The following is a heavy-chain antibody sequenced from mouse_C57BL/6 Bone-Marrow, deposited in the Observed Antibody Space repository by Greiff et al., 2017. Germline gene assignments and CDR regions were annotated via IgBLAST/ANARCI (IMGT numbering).Heavy chain of an antibody. CDR2: IHPNSGST. D-gene: IGHD2-3*01. CDR3: AKRARWVRGFAY. V-gene: IGHV1-64*01. Sequence: QVQLQQPGAELVKPGASVKLSCKASGYTFTSYWMHWVKQRPGQGLEWIGMIHPNSGSTNYNEKFKSKATLTVDKSSSTAYMQLSSLTSEDSAVYYCAKRARWVRGFAYWGQGTLVTVSA. J-gene: IGHJ3*01. CDR1: GYTFTSYW.